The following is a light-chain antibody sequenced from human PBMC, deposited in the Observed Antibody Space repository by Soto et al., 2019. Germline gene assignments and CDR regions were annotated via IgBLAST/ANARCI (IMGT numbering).Light chain of an antibody. CDR3: LRRVNWPPT. Sequence: EVVLTQSPASLSLSPGDRATLSCRADQSVSDYLAWYQQKHGQPPRLLFFDASSRATGVPHRFSAGGSGTDFTLIISSLHPEDFAVYDFLRRVNWPPTFGGGTKVEI. CDR1: QSVSDY. J-gene: IGKJ4*01. V-gene: IGKV3-11*01. CDR2: DAS.